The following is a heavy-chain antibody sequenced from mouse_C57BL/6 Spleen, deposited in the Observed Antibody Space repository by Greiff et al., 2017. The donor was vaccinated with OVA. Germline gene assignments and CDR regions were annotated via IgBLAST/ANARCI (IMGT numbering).Heavy chain of an antibody. CDR3: ARDYCGGSYEAWFAY. CDR2: ILPGSGST. V-gene: IGHV1-9*01. Sequence: QVQLQQSGAELMKPGASVKLSCKATGYTFTGYWIEWVKQRPGHGLEWIGEILPGSGSTNYNEKFKGKATFTADTSSNTAYMQLSGLTTEDSAIYDCARDYCGGSYEAWFAYWGQGTLVTVSA. CDR1: GYTFTGYW. D-gene: IGHD1-1*01. J-gene: IGHJ3*01.